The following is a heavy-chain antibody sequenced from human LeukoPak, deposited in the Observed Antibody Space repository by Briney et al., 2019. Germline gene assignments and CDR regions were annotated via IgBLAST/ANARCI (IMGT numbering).Heavy chain of an antibody. CDR3: ARAGSSCQDY. J-gene: IGHJ4*02. CDR2: ISSSSSYI. V-gene: IGHV3-21*01. D-gene: IGHD6-13*01. Sequence: NXVRXXPGXXXEWVSSISSSSSYIYYADSVKGRFTISRDNAKNSLYLQMNSLRAEDTAVYYCARAGSSCQDYWGQGTLVTVSS.